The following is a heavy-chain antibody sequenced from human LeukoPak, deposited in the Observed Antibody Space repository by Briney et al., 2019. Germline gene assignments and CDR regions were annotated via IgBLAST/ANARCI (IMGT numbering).Heavy chain of an antibody. Sequence: GGSLRLSCAASGFTLSSYTMNWVRQAPGKGLEWVSSISSSSSYISYADSVKGRFTISRDNAKNSLSLQINSLRAEDTAVYYCAREGIVLMVYHFDYWGQGTLVTVSS. V-gene: IGHV3-21*01. J-gene: IGHJ4*02. D-gene: IGHD2-8*01. CDR2: ISSSSSYI. CDR1: GFTLSSYT. CDR3: AREGIVLMVYHFDY.